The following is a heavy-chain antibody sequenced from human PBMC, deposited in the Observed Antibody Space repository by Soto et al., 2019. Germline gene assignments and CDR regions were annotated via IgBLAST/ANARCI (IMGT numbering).Heavy chain of an antibody. CDR1: GFTFSSYA. V-gene: IGHV3-23*01. Sequence: PGGSLRLSCAASGFTFSSYAMSWVRQAPGEGLEWVSAISGSGGSTYYADSVKGRFTISRDNSKNTLYLQMNSLRAEDTAVYYCAKDGGITIFGVVINNWFDPWGQGTLVTVSS. J-gene: IGHJ5*02. D-gene: IGHD3-3*01. CDR3: AKDGGITIFGVVINNWFDP. CDR2: ISGSGGST.